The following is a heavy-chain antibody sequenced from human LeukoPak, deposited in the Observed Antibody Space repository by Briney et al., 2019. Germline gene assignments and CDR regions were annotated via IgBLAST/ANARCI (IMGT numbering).Heavy chain of an antibody. CDR1: GFTFSSYW. CDR3: GRVVTTSED. Sequence: GSLRLSCAASGFTFSSYWMHWVRQAPGKGLVWVSRINNDGSSTDYADSVKGRFTISRDNAKNTLYLQMNSLRAEDTAIYYCGRVVTTSEDWGQGILVTVST. J-gene: IGHJ4*02. CDR2: INNDGSST. D-gene: IGHD1-14*01. V-gene: IGHV3-74*01.